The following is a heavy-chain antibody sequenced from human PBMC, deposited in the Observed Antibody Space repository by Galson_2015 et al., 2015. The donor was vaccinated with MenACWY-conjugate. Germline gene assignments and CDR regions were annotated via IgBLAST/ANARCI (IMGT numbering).Heavy chain of an antibody. D-gene: IGHD2-15*01. Sequence: ATMSLPCPASGASITSSDYYGGWIRPPPGQGFEWIGTVFYNGTTYYNPSLQSRVSISLNTSKHHIFLTLNSAADAATAVYYCERESSYCRHGTCCYHWGQGTLVTVSS. V-gene: IGHV4-39*07. J-gene: IGHJ5*02. CDR1: GASITSSDYY. CDR3: ERESSYCRHGTCCYH. CDR2: VFYNGTT.